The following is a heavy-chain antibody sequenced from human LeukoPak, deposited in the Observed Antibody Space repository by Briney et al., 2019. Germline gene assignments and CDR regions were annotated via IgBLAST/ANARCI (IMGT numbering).Heavy chain of an antibody. D-gene: IGHD5-24*01. J-gene: IGHJ3*02. Sequence: ASVKVSCKASGYTFTKSYIHWVRQAPGQRLEWMGLINPGGDNTDYAQNFQGRVTMTSDTSARTVYMELSSLRSEDTAIYYCARIRDGYNDAYDIWGQGTVVTVPS. CDR3: ARIRDGYNDAYDI. CDR2: INPGGDNT. V-gene: IGHV1-46*01. CDR1: GYTFTKSY.